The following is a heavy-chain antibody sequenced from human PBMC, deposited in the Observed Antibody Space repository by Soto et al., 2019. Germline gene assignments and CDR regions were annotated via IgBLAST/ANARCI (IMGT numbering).Heavy chain of an antibody. J-gene: IGHJ4*02. CDR1: GYTFTSYA. D-gene: IGHD6-19*01. CDR2: INAGNGNT. V-gene: IGHV1-3*05. CDR3: ARASGWYVSDY. Sequence: QVQLVQSGAEEKKPGASVKVSCKASGYTFTSYAMHWVRQAPGQRLEWVGWINAGNGNTKYSQKFQGRVTITRDTSASTAYMELSSLRSEDTAVYYCARASGWYVSDYWGQGTLVTVSS.